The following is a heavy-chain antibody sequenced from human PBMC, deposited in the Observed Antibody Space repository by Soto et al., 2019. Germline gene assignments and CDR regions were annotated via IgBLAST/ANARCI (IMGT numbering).Heavy chain of an antibody. Sequence: GGSLRLSCAASGFTFSSYGMHWVRQAPGKGLEWVAVISYDGSNKYYADSVKGRFTISRDNSKNTLYLQMNSLRAEDTAVYYCAKTWFGEPYGAFDYWGQGTLVTVSS. V-gene: IGHV3-30*18. CDR3: AKTWFGEPYGAFDY. D-gene: IGHD3-10*01. J-gene: IGHJ4*02. CDR1: GFTFSSYG. CDR2: ISYDGSNK.